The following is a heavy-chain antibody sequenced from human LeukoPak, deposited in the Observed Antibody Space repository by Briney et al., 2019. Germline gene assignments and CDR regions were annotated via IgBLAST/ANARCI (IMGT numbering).Heavy chain of an antibody. V-gene: IGHV3-23*01. CDR2: ISGSGGST. J-gene: IGHJ4*02. CDR1: GFIFSSYA. D-gene: IGHD6-19*01. CDR3: AKDQRARYSSGWYFDY. Sequence: GGSLRLSCAASGFIFSSYAMSWVRQAPGKGLEWVSAISGSGGSTYYADSVKGRFTISRDNSKNTLYLQMNSLRAEDTAVYYCAKDQRARYSSGWYFDYWGQGTLVTVSS.